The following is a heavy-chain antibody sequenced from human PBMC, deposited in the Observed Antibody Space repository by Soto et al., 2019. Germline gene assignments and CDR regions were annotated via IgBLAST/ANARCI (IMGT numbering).Heavy chain of an antibody. Sequence: QVQLVQSGAEVKKPGSSVKVSCKASGGTFSSYAISWVRQAPGQGLEWMGGIIPIFGTANYAQKFQGRVTITADKSTSTAYMELSSLRSEDTAVYYCASTYCGGDCYSARFDYRGQGTLVTVSS. D-gene: IGHD2-21*02. CDR3: ASTYCGGDCYSARFDY. J-gene: IGHJ4*02. CDR2: IIPIFGTA. V-gene: IGHV1-69*06. CDR1: GGTFSSYA.